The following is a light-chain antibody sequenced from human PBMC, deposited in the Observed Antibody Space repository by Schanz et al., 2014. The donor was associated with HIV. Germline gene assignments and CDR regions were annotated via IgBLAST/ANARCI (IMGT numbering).Light chain of an antibody. CDR1: QSISDW. V-gene: IGKV1-5*01. CDR2: TAS. Sequence: DIQMTQSPSTLSASVGDRVTITCRASQSISDWLAWYQQKPGKAPKLLIYTASTLQTGVPSRFSGSGSGTDFTLTISSVQPEDVATYYCQKYSTVPPTFGQGTKVEIK. J-gene: IGKJ1*01. CDR3: QKYSTVPPT.